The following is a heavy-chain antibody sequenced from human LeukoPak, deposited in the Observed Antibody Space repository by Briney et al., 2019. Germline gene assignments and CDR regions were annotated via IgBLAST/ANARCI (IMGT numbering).Heavy chain of an antibody. D-gene: IGHD2-2*01. CDR2: IYPDDSDT. CDR3: ARGVVPAFYYYGMDV. Sequence: GESLKISCKGSGYSFTNYWIGWVRQMPGKGLGWMGIIYPDDSDTRYSPSFQGQVTISADKSISTAYLQWSSLKASDTAIYYCARGVVPAFYYYGMDVWGQGTTVTVSS. J-gene: IGHJ6*02. CDR1: GYSFTNYW. V-gene: IGHV5-51*01.